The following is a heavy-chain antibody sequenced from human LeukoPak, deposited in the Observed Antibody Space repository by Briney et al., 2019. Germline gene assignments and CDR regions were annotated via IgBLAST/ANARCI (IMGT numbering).Heavy chain of an antibody. J-gene: IGHJ5*02. D-gene: IGHD3-9*01. V-gene: IGHV4-30-2*01. CDR2: IYHSGST. Sequence: SETLSLTCAASGGSISSGGYSWSWIRQPPGKGLEWIGYIYHSGSTYYNPSLKSRVTISVDRSKKQFSLKLSSVTAADTAVYYCARVNYDILAGQGGWFDPWGQGTLVTVSS. CDR1: GGSISSGGYS. CDR3: ARVNYDILAGQGGWFDP.